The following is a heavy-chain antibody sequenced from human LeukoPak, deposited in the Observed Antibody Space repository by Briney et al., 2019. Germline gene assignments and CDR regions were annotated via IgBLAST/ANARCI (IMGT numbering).Heavy chain of an antibody. Sequence: PGGSLRLSCAASGFTFSNAWMRWVRQAPGKGLEWVGRIKSKTDGGTTDYAAPVKGRFTISRDDSKNTLYLQMNSLKTEDTAVYYCTTEYDFWSGYQDWGQGTLVTVSS. D-gene: IGHD3-3*01. V-gene: IGHV3-15*01. J-gene: IGHJ4*02. CDR1: GFTFSNAW. CDR2: IKSKTDGGTT. CDR3: TTEYDFWSGYQD.